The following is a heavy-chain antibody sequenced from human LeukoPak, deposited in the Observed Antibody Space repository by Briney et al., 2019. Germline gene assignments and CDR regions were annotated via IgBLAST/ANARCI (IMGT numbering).Heavy chain of an antibody. CDR2: IWYDGSNK. Sequence: GGSLRLSCAASGFTFSSYGMHWVRQAPGKGLEWVAVIWYDGSNKYYADSVKGRFTISRDNSKNTLYLQMNSLRAEDTAVYYCARDSVEMATPTGFDYWGQGTLATVSS. J-gene: IGHJ4*02. D-gene: IGHD5-24*01. V-gene: IGHV3-33*01. CDR1: GFTFSSYG. CDR3: ARDSVEMATPTGFDY.